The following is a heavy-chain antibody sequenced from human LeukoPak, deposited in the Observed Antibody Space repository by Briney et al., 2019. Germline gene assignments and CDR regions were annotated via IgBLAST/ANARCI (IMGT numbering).Heavy chain of an antibody. V-gene: IGHV4-59*01. Sequence: PSETLSLTCTVSGGSISSYYWSWIRQPPGKGLEWIGYIYYSGSTNYNPSLKSRVTISVDTSKNQFSLKLSSVTAADTAVYYCARLPGTGPEDVDWFDPWGQGTLVTVSS. CDR3: ARLPGTGPEDVDWFDP. D-gene: IGHD3-10*01. J-gene: IGHJ5*02. CDR1: GGSISSYY. CDR2: IYYSGST.